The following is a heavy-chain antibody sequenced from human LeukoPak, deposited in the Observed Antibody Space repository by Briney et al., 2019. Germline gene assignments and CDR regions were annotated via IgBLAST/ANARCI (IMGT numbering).Heavy chain of an antibody. J-gene: IGHJ1*01. CDR2: ISSSGSTI. Sequence: GGSLRLSCSASGFTFSNYETNGVPQAPAKGLGWGSYISSSGSTIYYADSVKGRFTISRDNATSSLYLHITSLRADETPVYSFAASKGFSFRDFQGRGQRTPVTVSS. CDR3: AASKGFSFRDFQG. CDR1: GFTFSNYE. D-gene: IGHD2-2*01. V-gene: IGHV3-48*03.